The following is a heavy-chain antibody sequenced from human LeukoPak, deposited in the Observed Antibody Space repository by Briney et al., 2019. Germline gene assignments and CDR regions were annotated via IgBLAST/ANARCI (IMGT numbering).Heavy chain of an antibody. CDR3: TRDLDIVVVPAALPYNWFDP. D-gene: IGHD2-2*03. CDR1: GYTFTSYY. V-gene: IGHV1-46*03. CDR2: INPSGGSA. Sequence: GASVKVSCKASGYTFTSYYMHWVRQAPGQGLEWMGIINPSGGSATYAQKFQGRVTMTRDTSTSTVYMDLSSLRSEDTAVYYCTRDLDIVVVPAALPYNWFDPWGQGTLVTVSS. J-gene: IGHJ5*02.